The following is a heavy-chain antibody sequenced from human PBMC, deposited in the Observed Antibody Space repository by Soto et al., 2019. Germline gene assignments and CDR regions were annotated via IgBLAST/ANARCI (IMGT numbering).Heavy chain of an antibody. V-gene: IGHV4-39*01. CDR3: ASLDHYDISGIMGPDY. CDR2: IYYSGST. Sequence: SEALSLTCSVSGGFISSNCYYWGWIRQPPGKGLEWIGGIYYSGSTYYNPSLKTRVTISADTSQNRFSLKLNSVTASDTAVYYCASLDHYDISGIMGPDYWGQGTLVTVSS. J-gene: IGHJ4*02. D-gene: IGHD3-22*01. CDR1: GGFISSNCYY.